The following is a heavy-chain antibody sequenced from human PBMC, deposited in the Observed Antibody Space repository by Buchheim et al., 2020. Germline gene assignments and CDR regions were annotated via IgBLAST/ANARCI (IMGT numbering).Heavy chain of an antibody. V-gene: IGHV4-59*01. CDR1: GGSINDYY. Sequence: QVQLQESGPGLVKPSATLSLTCTVFGGSINDYYWNWIRQPPGKGLEWIGYISYSGRTKYKPSLESRVTISVDTSKNQFSLKRRSVTTADTAVYYCARVTGDSVWLDYWGQGTL. CDR2: ISYSGRT. J-gene: IGHJ4*02. CDR3: ARVTGDSVWLDY. D-gene: IGHD7-27*01.